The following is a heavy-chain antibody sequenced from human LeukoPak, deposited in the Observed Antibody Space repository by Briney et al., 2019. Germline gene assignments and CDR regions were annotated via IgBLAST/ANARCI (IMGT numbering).Heavy chain of an antibody. D-gene: IGHD6-19*01. J-gene: IGHJ4*02. Sequence: GGSLRLSCAASGFTFSSYEMNWVRQAPGKGLEWVSYISSSGSTIYYADSVKGRFTISRDNANNSLYLQMNSLRSEDTAVYYCVVVSSGPRLGGKGNLVTVSS. CDR1: GFTFSSYE. CDR3: VVVSSGPRL. CDR2: ISSSGSTI. V-gene: IGHV3-48*03.